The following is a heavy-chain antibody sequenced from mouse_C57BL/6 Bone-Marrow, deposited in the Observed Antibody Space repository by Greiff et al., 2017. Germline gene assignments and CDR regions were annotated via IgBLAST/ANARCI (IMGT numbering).Heavy chain of an antibody. Sequence: EVQLVESGGGLVKPGGSLKLSCAASGFTFSDYGMHWVRQAPEKGLEWVAYISSGSSTIYYADTVKGRFTISRDNAKNTLFLQMTSLRSEDTAMYYCAGGNYVRFAYWGQGTLVTVSA. V-gene: IGHV5-17*01. CDR3: AGGNYVRFAY. CDR2: ISSGSSTI. D-gene: IGHD2-1*01. CDR1: GFTFSDYG. J-gene: IGHJ3*01.